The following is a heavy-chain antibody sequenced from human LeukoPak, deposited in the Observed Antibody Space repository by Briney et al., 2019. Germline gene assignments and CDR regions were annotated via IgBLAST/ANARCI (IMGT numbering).Heavy chain of an antibody. Sequence: SETLSLTCTVSGVSISSYYWSWIRQPPGKGLEWIGYIFYSGSTNYNPSLNSRVTISVDTSKNQFSLKLSSVTAADTAVYYCARSPSGGWYNWFDPWGQGTLVTVSS. CDR2: IFYSGST. D-gene: IGHD6-19*01. V-gene: IGHV4-59*08. CDR3: ARSPSGGWYNWFDP. CDR1: GVSISSYY. J-gene: IGHJ5*02.